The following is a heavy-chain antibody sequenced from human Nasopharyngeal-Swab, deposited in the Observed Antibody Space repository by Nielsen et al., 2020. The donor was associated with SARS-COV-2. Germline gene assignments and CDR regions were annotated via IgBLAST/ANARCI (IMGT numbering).Heavy chain of an antibody. CDR3: AKLGYFDL. CDR1: GFTFDDYA. V-gene: IGHV3-9*01. J-gene: IGHJ2*01. Sequence: SLKISCAASGFTFDDYAMHWVRQAPGKGPEWVSGISWNSGSIGYADSVKGRFTISRDNAKNSLYLQMNSLRAEDTALYYCAKLGYFDLWGRGTLVTVSS. CDR2: ISWNSGSI.